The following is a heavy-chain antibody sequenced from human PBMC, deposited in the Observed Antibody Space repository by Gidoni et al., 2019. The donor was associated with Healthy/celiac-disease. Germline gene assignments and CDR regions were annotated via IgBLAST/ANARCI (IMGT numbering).Heavy chain of an antibody. J-gene: IGHJ5*02. CDR1: GYTFTSNG. D-gene: IGHD3-16*01. CDR3: ARDRLGSVGDLDWFDP. V-gene: IGHV1-18*01. CDR2: ISAYKGNT. Sequence: QVQLVQSGAEVKKPGVSVKVSCKASGYTFTSNGISWVRQAPGQGLEWMGLISAYKGNTNYAQKRLGRVTMTTDTATSTAYMELRSLRSDDTAVYYCARDRLGSVGDLDWFDPWGQGTLVTVSS.